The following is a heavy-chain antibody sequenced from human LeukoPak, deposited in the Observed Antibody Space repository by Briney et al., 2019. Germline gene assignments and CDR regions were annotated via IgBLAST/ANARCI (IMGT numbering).Heavy chain of an antibody. V-gene: IGHV4-31*03. D-gene: IGHD3-10*01. Sequence: SETLSLTCTVSGGSISSGGYYWSWIRQHPGKGLEWIGYIYYSGSTYYNPSLKSRVTISVDTPKNQFSLKLSSVTAADTAVYYCARGVGTMVRGVSLNYWGQGTLVTVSS. CDR1: GGSISSGGYY. CDR2: IYYSGST. CDR3: ARGVGTMVRGVSLNY. J-gene: IGHJ4*02.